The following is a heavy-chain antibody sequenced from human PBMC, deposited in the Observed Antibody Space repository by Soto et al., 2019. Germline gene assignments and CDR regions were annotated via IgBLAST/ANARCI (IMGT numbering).Heavy chain of an antibody. D-gene: IGHD5-12*01. CDR1: GGSIRSYY. J-gene: IGHJ6*02. Sequence: SETLSLTCTVSGGSIRSYYLSWIRQPPGKGLEWIGYIYYSGSTNYNPSLKSRVTISVDTSKNQFSLKLSSVTAADTAVYYCARVPVDIVATSTYYYYGMDVWGQGTTVTVSS. CDR3: ARVPVDIVATSTYYYYGMDV. CDR2: IYYSGST. V-gene: IGHV4-59*01.